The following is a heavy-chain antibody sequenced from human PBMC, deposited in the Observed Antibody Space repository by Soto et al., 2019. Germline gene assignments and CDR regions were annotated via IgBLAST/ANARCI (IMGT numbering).Heavy chain of an antibody. J-gene: IGHJ4*02. CDR3: AXGPAGDYGSGSYFGY. D-gene: IGHD3-10*01. CDR2: INHSGST. CDR1: GGSFSGYY. Sequence: SGCLSLTCAVYGGSFSGYYWGWIRQPPGKGLEWIGEINHSGSTNYNPSLKSRVTISVDTSKNQFSLKLSSVTAADTAVYYCAXGPAGDYGSGSYFGYWGQGTLVTVSS. V-gene: IGHV4-34*01.